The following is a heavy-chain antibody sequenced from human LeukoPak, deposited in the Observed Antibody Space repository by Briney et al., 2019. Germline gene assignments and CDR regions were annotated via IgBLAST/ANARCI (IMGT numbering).Heavy chain of an antibody. CDR3: AKDSLDYYDSSASSWFDL. CDR1: GFTFSSDA. D-gene: IGHD3-22*01. V-gene: IGHV3-23*01. J-gene: IGHJ5*02. CDR2: ISGSGGST. Sequence: GGSLRLSCVASGFTFSSDAMSCVRQAPGKGLEWVSAISGSGGSTYYADSVKGRFTISRDNSKNTLYLQMNSLRAEDTAVYYCAKDSLDYYDSSASSWFDLWGQGPLVTVPS.